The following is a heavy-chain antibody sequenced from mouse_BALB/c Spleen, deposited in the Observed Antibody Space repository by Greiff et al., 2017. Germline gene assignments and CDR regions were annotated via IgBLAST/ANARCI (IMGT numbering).Heavy chain of an antibody. Sequence: EVMLVESGGDLVKPGGSLKLSCAASGFTFSSYCMSWVRQTPDKRLEWVATISSGGSYTYYPDSVKGRFTISRDNAKNTLYLHMGSLKSEDTAMDYCARHYGSSGLYAMDYWGQGTTVTVSS. J-gene: IGHJ4*01. V-gene: IGHV5-6*01. D-gene: IGHD1-1*01. CDR2: ISSGGSYT. CDR3: ARHYGSSGLYAMDY. CDR1: GFTFSSYC.